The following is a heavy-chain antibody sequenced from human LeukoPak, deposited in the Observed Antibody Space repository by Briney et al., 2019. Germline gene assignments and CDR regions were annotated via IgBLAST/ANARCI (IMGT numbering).Heavy chain of an antibody. CDR3: VKRAASCFDH. V-gene: IGHV3-23*01. J-gene: IGHJ4*02. D-gene: IGHD1-26*01. CDR1: GFTFSSFD. Sequence: GGSLRLSCAVSGFTFSSFDMIWVRQTPGKGLEWVSVISASGDSTYYADSVKGRFTISRDNSMKTLYLHLKSLRVEDTAKYYGVKRAASCFDHWGQGTLITVSS. CDR2: ISASGDST.